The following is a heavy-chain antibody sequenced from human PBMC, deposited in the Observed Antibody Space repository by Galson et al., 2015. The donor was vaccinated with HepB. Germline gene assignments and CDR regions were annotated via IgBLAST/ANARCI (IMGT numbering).Heavy chain of an antibody. D-gene: IGHD1-14*01. CDR2: ISYDGSNK. Sequence: SLRLSCAASGFTFSSYAMHWVRQAPGKGLEWVAVISYDGSNKYYADSVKGRFTISRDNSKNTLYLQMNSLRAEDTAVYYCARAGKLLSWGAFDIWGQGTMVTVSS. J-gene: IGHJ3*02. CDR3: ARAGKLLSWGAFDI. V-gene: IGHV3-30-3*01. CDR1: GFTFSSYA.